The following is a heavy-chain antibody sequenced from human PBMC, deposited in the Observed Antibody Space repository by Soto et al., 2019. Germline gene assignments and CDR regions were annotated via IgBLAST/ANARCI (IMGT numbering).Heavy chain of an antibody. D-gene: IGHD6-13*01. V-gene: IGHV1-69*01. CDR2: IIPIFGTA. J-gene: IGHJ4*02. CDR3: ARGASSWYRPWSRGWSSNDY. CDR1: GGTFSSYA. Sequence: QVQLVQSGAEVKKPGSSVKVSCKASGGTFSSYAISWVRQAPGQGLEWMGGIIPIFGTANYAQKFQGRVTITADESTGTAYMELSSLRTEDTAVYYWARGASSWYRPWSRGWSSNDYWGQGTLVTVSS.